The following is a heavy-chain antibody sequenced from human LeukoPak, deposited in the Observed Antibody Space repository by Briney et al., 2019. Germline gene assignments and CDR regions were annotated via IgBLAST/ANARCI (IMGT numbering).Heavy chain of an antibody. CDR1: GYSFTTYW. D-gene: IGHD3-10*01. CDR3: ARQDRGFTDY. CDR2: IDPSDSYT. V-gene: IGHV5-10-1*01. Sequence: GESLKISCKGSGYSFTTYWISWVRQMPGKGLEWMGRIDPSDSYTNYSPSFQGHVTVSADKSITTAYLQCDSLKASDTAMYYCARQDRGFTDYWGQGTLVTVSS. J-gene: IGHJ4*02.